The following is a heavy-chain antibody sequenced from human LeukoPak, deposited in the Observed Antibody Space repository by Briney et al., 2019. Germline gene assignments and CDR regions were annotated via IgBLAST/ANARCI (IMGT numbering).Heavy chain of an antibody. V-gene: IGHV1-2*02. CDR1: GNTFTGYY. CDR3: ATTLHIVVVTWHAFDI. D-gene: IGHD2-21*02. Sequence: ASVKVSCKASGNTFTGYYMHWLRQAPGQGLEWMGWINPNSGGTKYAQKFLGRVTMTRDTSISTAYMELSRLTFDDTTIYYCATTLHIVVVTWHAFDIWGQGTMVTVSS. J-gene: IGHJ3*02. CDR2: INPNSGGT.